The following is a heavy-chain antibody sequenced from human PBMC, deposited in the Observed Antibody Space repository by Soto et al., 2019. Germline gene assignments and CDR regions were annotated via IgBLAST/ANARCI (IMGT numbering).Heavy chain of an antibody. CDR2: ISSGGDT. CDR1: GFTVTTNY. CDR3: ARGDFDC. J-gene: IGHJ4*02. Sequence: EVQVVESGGGLIQPGGSLRLSCAASGFTVTTNYMSWVRQAAGKGLDWVSIISSGGDTYYADSVKGRFTISRDHPKNTLYLQMNTLTADEPAVYFCARGDFDCWGQGTLVTVSS. V-gene: IGHV3-53*01.